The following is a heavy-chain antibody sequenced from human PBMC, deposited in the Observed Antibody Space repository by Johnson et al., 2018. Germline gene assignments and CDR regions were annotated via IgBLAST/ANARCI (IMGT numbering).Heavy chain of an antibody. J-gene: IGHJ1*01. D-gene: IGHD2-15*01. CDR3: AKDDRPTLRPAAYFQH. V-gene: IGHV3-30*18. CDR1: GFTFSTYA. Sequence: QVQLVQSGGGVVQPGRSLRLSCAASGFTFSTYAMHWVRQAPGKGLEWVSVISYDESNKEYADSVKGRFTISRDNSKNTLYLEMNSLRVEDTAVYYCAKDDRPTLRPAAYFQHWGQGTLVTVSS. CDR2: ISYDESNK.